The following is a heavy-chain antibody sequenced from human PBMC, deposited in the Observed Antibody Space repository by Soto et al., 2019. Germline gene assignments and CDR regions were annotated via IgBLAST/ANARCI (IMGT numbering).Heavy chain of an antibody. CDR2: IYYSGST. CDR3: ARQGIGLLGFGPKHENNWFDP. D-gene: IGHD3-10*01. CDR1: GGSISSYY. J-gene: IGHJ5*02. Sequence: SETLSLTCTVSGGSISSYYWSWIRQPPGKGLEWIGYIYYSGSTNYNPSLKSRVTISVDTSKNQFSLKLSSVTAADTAVYYCARQGIGLLGFGPKHENNWFDPWGQGTLVTVSS. V-gene: IGHV4-59*08.